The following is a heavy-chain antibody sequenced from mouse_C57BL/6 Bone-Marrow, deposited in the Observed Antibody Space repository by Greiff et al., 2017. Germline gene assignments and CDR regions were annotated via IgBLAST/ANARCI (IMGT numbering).Heavy chain of an antibody. CDR1: GYTFTSYG. J-gene: IGHJ2*01. D-gene: IGHD1-1*02. CDR2: IYPRSGNT. Sequence: QVQLKESGAELARPGASVKLSCKASGYTFTSYGISWVKQRTGQGLEWIGEIYPRSGNTYYNEKFKGKATLTADKSSRTAYMELRSLTSEDSAVYFCARYGPFDYWGQGTTLTVSS. V-gene: IGHV1-81*01. CDR3: ARYGPFDY.